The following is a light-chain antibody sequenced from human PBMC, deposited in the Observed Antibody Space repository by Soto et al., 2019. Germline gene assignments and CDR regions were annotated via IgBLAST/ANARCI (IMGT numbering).Light chain of an antibody. V-gene: IGLV2-14*01. CDR1: SSDVGGYNY. J-gene: IGLJ1*01. Sequence: QSALTQPASVSGSPGQAITISCTGTSSDVGGYNYVSWYQQHPVKAPKLMIYDVTNRPSGVSDRFSGSKSGNTASLTISGLQSEDEDDYYCSSYTSSSTPYVFGTGTWSPS. CDR2: DVT. CDR3: SSYTSSSTPYV.